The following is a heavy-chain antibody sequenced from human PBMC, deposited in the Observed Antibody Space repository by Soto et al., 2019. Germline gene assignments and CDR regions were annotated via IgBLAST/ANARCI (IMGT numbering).Heavy chain of an antibody. J-gene: IGHJ4*02. CDR3: AHRLRWLANLDY. V-gene: IGHV2-5*01. CDR2: IYWNAEK. D-gene: IGHD6-19*01. CDR1: GFSLTTSGVG. Sequence: QITLKESGPTLVKPTQTLTLTCTFSGFSLTTSGVGVGWIRQPPGKSLEWLALIYWNAEKRYSPSLRSRLTITKDTSRTQVVLTMTNRDPKDTATDDCAHRLRWLANLDYWCQGTLVTVSS.